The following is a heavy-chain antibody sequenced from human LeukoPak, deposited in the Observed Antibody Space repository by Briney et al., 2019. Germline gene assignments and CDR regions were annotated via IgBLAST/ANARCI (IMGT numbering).Heavy chain of an antibody. D-gene: IGHD3-10*01. CDR1: GFTFSSYA. CDR2: ISSNGGST. V-gene: IGHV3-64*04. CDR3: ARVDYYGSGSYYTPIFGYYYYGMDV. J-gene: IGHJ6*02. Sequence: PGGSLRLSCSASGFTFSSYAMHWVRQAPGKGLEYVSAISSNGGSTYYADSVKGRFTISRDNSKNTLYLQMNSLRAEDTAVYYCARVDYYGSGSYYTPIFGYYYYGMDVWGQGTTVTVSS.